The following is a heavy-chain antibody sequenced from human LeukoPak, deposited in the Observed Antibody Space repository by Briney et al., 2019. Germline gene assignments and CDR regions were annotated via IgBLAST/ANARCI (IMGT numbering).Heavy chain of an antibody. CDR2: ISHSGST. Sequence: PSETLSLACAVYGGSFSGYYWSWIRQPPGKGVEWIGEISHSGSTNYNPSLKSRVTISVDTSKNQFSLKLSSVTAADTAVYYCARGRGQLVRWFDPWGQGTLVTVSS. J-gene: IGHJ5*02. CDR1: GGSFSGYY. D-gene: IGHD6-6*01. CDR3: ARGRGQLVRWFDP. V-gene: IGHV4-34*01.